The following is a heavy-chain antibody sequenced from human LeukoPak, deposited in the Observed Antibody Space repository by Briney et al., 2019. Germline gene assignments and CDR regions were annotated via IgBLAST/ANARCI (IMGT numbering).Heavy chain of an antibody. CDR1: GGSISSGDYY. V-gene: IGHV4-30-4*08. Sequence: SETLSLTCTVSGGSISSGDYYWSWIRQPPGKGLEWIGYIYYSGSTYYYPSLKSRVTISVDTSKNQFSLKLSSVTAADTAVYYCARLGADAFDIWGQGTMVTVSS. D-gene: IGHD3-16*01. CDR3: ARLGADAFDI. J-gene: IGHJ3*02. CDR2: IYYSGST.